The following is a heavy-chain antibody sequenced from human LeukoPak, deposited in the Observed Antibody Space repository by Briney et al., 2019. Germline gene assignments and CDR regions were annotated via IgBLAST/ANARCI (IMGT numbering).Heavy chain of an antibody. Sequence: GGSLRLSCAASGFTFDDYGMSWVRQAPGKGLEWVSGINWNGGSTGYADSVKGRFTISRGNAKNSLYLQMNSLRAEDTALYYCARGKLGWDYTAAFDIWGQGTMVTVSS. D-gene: IGHD4-23*01. CDR3: ARGKLGWDYTAAFDI. J-gene: IGHJ3*02. CDR1: GFTFDDYG. CDR2: INWNGGST. V-gene: IGHV3-20*04.